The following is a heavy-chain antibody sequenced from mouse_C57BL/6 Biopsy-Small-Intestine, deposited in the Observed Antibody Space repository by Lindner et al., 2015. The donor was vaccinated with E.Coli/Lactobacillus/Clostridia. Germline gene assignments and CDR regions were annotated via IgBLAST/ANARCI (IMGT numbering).Heavy chain of an antibody. D-gene: IGHD2-1*01. CDR1: GYTFTDYW. Sequence: VQLQESGAELMKPGASVKLSCKATGYTFTDYWIEWIKQRPGHGLEWIGEILPGSGSTNYNEKFKGKATFTADTSSNTAYMQLSSLTSEDSAVYFCARSGYGNYRYFDVWGTGTTVTVSS. J-gene: IGHJ1*03. CDR3: ARSGYGNYRYFDV. CDR2: ILPGSGST. V-gene: IGHV1-9*01.